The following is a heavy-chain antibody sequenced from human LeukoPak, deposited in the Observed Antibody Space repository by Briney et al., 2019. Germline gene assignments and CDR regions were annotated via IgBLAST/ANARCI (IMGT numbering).Heavy chain of an antibody. V-gene: IGHV5-51*01. CDR1: GYSFTSYW. Sequence: GESLKISCKGSGYSFTSYWIGWVRQMPGKGLEWMGIIYPGDSDTRYSPSFQGQVTISADKSISTAYLQWSSLKASDTAMYYCARLGGFWGSGSYSAGYYYGMDVWGQGTTVTVFS. D-gene: IGHD3-10*01. CDR2: IYPGDSDT. J-gene: IGHJ6*02. CDR3: ARLGGFWGSGSYSAGYYYGMDV.